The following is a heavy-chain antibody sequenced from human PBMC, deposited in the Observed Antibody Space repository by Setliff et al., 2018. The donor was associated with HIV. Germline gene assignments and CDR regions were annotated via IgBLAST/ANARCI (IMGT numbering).Heavy chain of an antibody. Sequence: SETLSLTCTVSGGSISTSNWWGWIRQTPGKGLEWIGYIYYSGSTNYNPSLKSRVTMPLDTSKNQFSLKLNSVTALDTAVYYCAREKGRYFDWSHTRDAFDIWGQGTMVTVSS. CDR2: IYYSGST. J-gene: IGHJ3*02. V-gene: IGHV4-28*06. D-gene: IGHD3-9*01. CDR1: GGSISTSNW. CDR3: AREKGRYFDWSHTRDAFDI.